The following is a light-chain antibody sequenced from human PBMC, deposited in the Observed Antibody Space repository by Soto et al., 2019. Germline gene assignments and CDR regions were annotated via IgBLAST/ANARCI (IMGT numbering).Light chain of an antibody. Sequence: EVVLTQSPGTLSLSPWERATLSCRASQSVSSNYLAWYQQKPGQTPRLLIYGASSRAAGIPDRFSGSGSGTDFTLTISRLEPEDFAVYYCQHYGSSSWTFGQGTKVDIK. V-gene: IGKV3-20*01. CDR2: GAS. CDR3: QHYGSSSWT. CDR1: QSVSSNY. J-gene: IGKJ1*01.